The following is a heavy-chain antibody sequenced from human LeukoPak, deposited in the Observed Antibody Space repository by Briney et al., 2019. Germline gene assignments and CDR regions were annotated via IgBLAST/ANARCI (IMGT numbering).Heavy chain of an antibody. CDR2: MKIDGRT. V-gene: IGHV3-74*01. CDR3: ARAPSEIGGYYPEYFRH. Sequence: GGTLRLSCAAAGFTFSNYWMHWVREAPGKGLVWVSRMKIDGRTNYADSVKGRFTISRDNDKNTVSLQMNSLRAEDTGVYYCARAPSEIGGYYPEYFRHWGQGTLVTVSS. D-gene: IGHD3-22*01. CDR1: GFTFSNYW. J-gene: IGHJ1*01.